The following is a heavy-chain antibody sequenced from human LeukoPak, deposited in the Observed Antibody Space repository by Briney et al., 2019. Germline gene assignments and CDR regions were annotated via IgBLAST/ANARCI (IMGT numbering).Heavy chain of an antibody. CDR3: AKDWGDYGDYGNDY. Sequence: GGSLRLSCAASGFTFSSYAMSWVRQAPGKGLEGLSASSGSGGSTYYADSVKGRFTISRDNSKNTLYLQMNSLRAEDTAVYYCAKDWGDYGDYGNDYWGQGTLVTVSS. V-gene: IGHV3-23*01. D-gene: IGHD4-17*01. J-gene: IGHJ4*02. CDR2: SSGSGGST. CDR1: GFTFSSYA.